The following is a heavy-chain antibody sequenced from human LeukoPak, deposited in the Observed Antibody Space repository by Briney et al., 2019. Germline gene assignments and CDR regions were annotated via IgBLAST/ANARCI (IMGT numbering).Heavy chain of an antibody. D-gene: IGHD6-13*01. CDR1: GFTFRSYE. CDR3: ASGNDLIAAAGSLFDY. V-gene: IGHV3-48*03. J-gene: IGHJ4*02. Sequence: PGGSLRLSCAASGFTFRSYEMNWVRQAPGKGLEWVSYISSGGSTIYYADSVKGRFTIPRDNAKNSLYLQMNSLRAEDTAVYYCASGNDLIAAAGSLFDYWGQGTLVTVSS. CDR2: ISSGGSTI.